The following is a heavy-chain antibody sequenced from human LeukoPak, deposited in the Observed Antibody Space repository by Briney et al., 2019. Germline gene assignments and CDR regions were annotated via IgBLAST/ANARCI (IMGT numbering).Heavy chain of an antibody. D-gene: IGHD3-22*01. CDR2: IKRDGSDK. J-gene: IGHJ4*02. CDR3: ARDSSPWMIDE. V-gene: IGHV3-7*01. Sequence: PGGSLRLSCATSGCIFNNYWMSWVRQAPGKGLEWVANIKRDGSDKYYVDSVKGRFTISRDNARNSVYLQMNSLRVEDTAVYYCARDSSPWMIDEWGQGTLLTVSS. CDR1: GCIFNNYW.